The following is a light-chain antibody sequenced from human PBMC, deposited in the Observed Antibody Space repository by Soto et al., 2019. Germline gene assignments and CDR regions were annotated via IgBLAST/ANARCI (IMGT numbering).Light chain of an antibody. CDR1: QSISSW. CDR3: QQYDTYYT. CDR2: DVS. V-gene: IGKV1-5*01. Sequence: DIQMTQSPSTLSXXVXXXXTXXXRASQSISSWLAWYQQKPGKAPTLLIYDVSRLETGVPSRFSGSGSGTEFTLTINSLQPEDFATYFCQQYDTYYTFGQGTKVDI. J-gene: IGKJ2*01.